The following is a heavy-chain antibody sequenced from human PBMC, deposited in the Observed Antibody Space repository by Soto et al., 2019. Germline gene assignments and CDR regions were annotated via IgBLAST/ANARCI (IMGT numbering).Heavy chain of an antibody. Sequence: SETLSLTCAVYGGSFSGYYWSWIRQPPGKGLEWIGEINHSGSTNYNPSLKSRVTISVDTSKNQFSLKLSSVTAADTAVYYCARVLSRGAAAGYSLDYWGQGTLVTVSS. CDR1: GGSFSGYY. V-gene: IGHV4-34*01. J-gene: IGHJ4*02. CDR2: INHSGST. CDR3: ARVLSRGAAAGYSLDY. D-gene: IGHD6-13*01.